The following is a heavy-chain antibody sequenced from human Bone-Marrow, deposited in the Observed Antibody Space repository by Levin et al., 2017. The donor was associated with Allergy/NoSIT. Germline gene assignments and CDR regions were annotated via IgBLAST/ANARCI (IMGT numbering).Heavy chain of an antibody. CDR2: IGATVSRT. V-gene: IGHV3-23*01. CDR1: GFAFSNYA. D-gene: IGHD2-15*01. CDR3: AKEGCSGDSGPHFFDS. J-gene: IGHJ4*02. Sequence: GGSLRLSCEASGFAFSNYAMTWVRQAPGKGLECVSGIGATVSRTYYADSVKGRFTISRDNSKSTLYLQMNSLRVEDTALYYGAKEGCSGDSGPHFFDSWGQGALITVSS.